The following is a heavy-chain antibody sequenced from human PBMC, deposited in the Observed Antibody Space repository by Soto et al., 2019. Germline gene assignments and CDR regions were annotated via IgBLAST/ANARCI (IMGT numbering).Heavy chain of an antibody. J-gene: IGHJ3*02. CDR1: GFTFSSYG. Sequence: QVQLVESGGGVVQPGRSLRLSCAASGFTFSSYGMHWVRQAPGKGLEWVAVISYDGSNKYYADSVKGRFTISRDNSKNTLYLQMNRLRAEDTAVYYCAKLNTAMATYDAFDIWGQGTMVTVSS. D-gene: IGHD5-18*01. V-gene: IGHV3-30*18. CDR2: ISYDGSNK. CDR3: AKLNTAMATYDAFDI.